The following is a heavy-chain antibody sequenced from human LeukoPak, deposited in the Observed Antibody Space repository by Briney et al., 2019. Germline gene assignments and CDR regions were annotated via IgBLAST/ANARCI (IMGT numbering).Heavy chain of an antibody. D-gene: IGHD3-10*01. J-gene: IGHJ3*02. CDR3: AKSTMVRGVIINPLDAFDI. CDR1: GFTVSNAY. CDR2: IYSGGAT. V-gene: IGHV3-53*01. Sequence: GGSLRLSCAASGFTVSNAYMSWVRQAPGKGLEWVSAIYSGGATYYADSVKAQFTISRDNSKNTLYLQMNSLRAEDTAVYYCAKSTMVRGVIINPLDAFDIWGQGTMVTVSS.